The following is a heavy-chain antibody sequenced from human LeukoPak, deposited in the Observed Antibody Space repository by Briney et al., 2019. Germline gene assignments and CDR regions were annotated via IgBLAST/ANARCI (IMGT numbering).Heavy chain of an antibody. D-gene: IGHD3-22*01. J-gene: IGHJ4*02. CDR3: VRGQNYYDSSGYYYHFDY. Sequence: GASVKVSCKASGYTFTSYYMHWVRQAPGQGLEWMGVFNPSGGSTRYAQKFQARVSMTTDLSTSTVYLELSSLRSEDTAVYYCVRGQNYYDSSGYYYHFDYWGQGTLVTVSS. V-gene: IGHV1-46*01. CDR1: GYTFTSYY. CDR2: FNPSGGST.